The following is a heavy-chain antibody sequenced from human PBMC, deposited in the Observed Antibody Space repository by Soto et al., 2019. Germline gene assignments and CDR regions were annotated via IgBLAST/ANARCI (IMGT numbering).Heavy chain of an antibody. D-gene: IGHD5-18*01. CDR2: IDWDDDK. CDR3: ARLNVDTAMVWD. V-gene: IGHV2-70*11. J-gene: IGHJ4*02. CDR1: GFSLSTSGMC. Sequence: SGPTQVNPTQTLTLTCTFSGFSLSTSGMCVSWIRQPPGKALEWLARIDWDDDKYYSTSLKTRLTISKDTSKNQVVLTMTNMDPVDTATYYCARLNVDTAMVWDWGQGTLVTVSS.